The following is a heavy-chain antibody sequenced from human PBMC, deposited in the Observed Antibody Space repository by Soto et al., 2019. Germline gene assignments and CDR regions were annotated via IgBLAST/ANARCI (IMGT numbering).Heavy chain of an antibody. J-gene: IGHJ3*02. CDR3: ARDWSVVTTGPFDAFDI. D-gene: IGHD2-21*02. CDR1: GYTFTSYG. Sequence: QAQLVQSGAEVKKPGASVKVSCKASGYTFTSYGISWVRQAPGQGLEWMGWISAYKGNTNYAQKLQGRVTMTTDTSTSTAYMELRSLRSDDTAVYYCARDWSVVTTGPFDAFDIWGQGTMVTVSS. V-gene: IGHV1-18*04. CDR2: ISAYKGNT.